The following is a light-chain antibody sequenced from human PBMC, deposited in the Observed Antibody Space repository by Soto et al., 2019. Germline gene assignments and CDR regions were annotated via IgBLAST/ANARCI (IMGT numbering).Light chain of an antibody. J-gene: IGKJ2*01. CDR3: QQDYNYPYT. V-gene: IGKV1-6*01. CDR2: AAV. CDR1: QGIRND. Sequence: IQMTQSPSSLSASVEDRVTITCRASQGIRNDLGWYQQIPGKAPRLLIYAAVSLHSGVPSRFSGRGSGTEFTLTISNLQPEDFATYYCQQDYNYPYTFGQGTRLEIK.